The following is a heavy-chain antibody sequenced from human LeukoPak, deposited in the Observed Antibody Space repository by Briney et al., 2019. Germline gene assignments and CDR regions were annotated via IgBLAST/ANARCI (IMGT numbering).Heavy chain of an antibody. CDR2: INPSSGGT. CDR3: AREAPDFTIFGVVIIVDAFDI. CDR1: GYTFTGYY. V-gene: IGHV1-2*02. D-gene: IGHD3-3*01. J-gene: IGHJ3*02. Sequence: ASVKVSCKASGYTFTGYYMHWVRQAPGQGLEWMGWINPSSGGTNYAQKFQGRVTMTRDTSISTAYMELSRLRSDDTAVYYCAREAPDFTIFGVVIIVDAFDIWGQGTMVTVSS.